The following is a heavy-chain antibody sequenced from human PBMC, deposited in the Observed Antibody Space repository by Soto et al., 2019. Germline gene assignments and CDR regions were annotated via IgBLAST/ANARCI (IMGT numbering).Heavy chain of an antibody. Sequence: QVQLQQWGAGLLKPSETLSLTCAVYGGSFSGYYWSWIRQPPGKGLEWIGEINHSGSTNYNPSLKSRVTISVDTSKNHFSLKLSSVTAADTAVYYCARGSEGLSLDYWGQGTLVTVSS. CDR3: ARGSEGLSLDY. V-gene: IGHV4-34*01. CDR2: INHSGST. CDR1: GGSFSGYY. D-gene: IGHD1-26*01. J-gene: IGHJ4*02.